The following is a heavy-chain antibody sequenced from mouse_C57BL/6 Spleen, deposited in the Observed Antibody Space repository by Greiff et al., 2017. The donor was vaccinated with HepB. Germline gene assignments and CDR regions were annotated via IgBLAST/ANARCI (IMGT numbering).Heavy chain of an antibody. D-gene: IGHD2-4*01. CDR3: ARSRYYDYEGFAY. CDR2: IRNKANGYTT. J-gene: IGHJ3*01. Sequence: EVKVEESGGGLVQPGGSLSLSCAASGFTFTDYYMSWVRQPPGKALEWLGFIRNKANGYTTEYSASVKGRFTISRDNSQSILYLQMNALRAEDSATYYCARSRYYDYEGFAYWGQGTLVTVSA. V-gene: IGHV7-3*01. CDR1: GFTFTDYY.